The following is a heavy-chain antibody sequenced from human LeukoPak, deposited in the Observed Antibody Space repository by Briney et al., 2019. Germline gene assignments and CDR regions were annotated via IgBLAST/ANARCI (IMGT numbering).Heavy chain of an antibody. CDR1: GGSVSSGSSY. Sequence: SETLSLTCTVSGGSVSSGSSYWSWIRQPPGKGLEWIGYIYYSGSTNYNPSLKSRVTISVDTSKNQFSLKLSSVTAADTAVYYCARVPLGRWDGFWSGYYNKYYFDYWGQGTLVTVSS. J-gene: IGHJ4*02. CDR3: ARVPLGRWDGFWSGYYNKYYFDY. V-gene: IGHV4-61*01. D-gene: IGHD3-3*01. CDR2: IYYSGST.